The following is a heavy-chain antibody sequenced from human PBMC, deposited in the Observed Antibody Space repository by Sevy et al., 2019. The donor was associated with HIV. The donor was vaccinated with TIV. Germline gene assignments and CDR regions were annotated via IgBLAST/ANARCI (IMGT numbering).Heavy chain of an antibody. CDR1: GFTFSTYT. CDR2: ISSGSSYI. J-gene: IGHJ4*02. CDR3: ARDGGCTSTSCLLYFDF. Sequence: GGSLRLSCAASGFTFSTYTMNWVRQAPGKGLEWVSSISSGSSYIYYADSVKGRFTISRDNAKNSLYLQMNCLRAEDTAIYYCARDGGCTSTSCLLYFDFWGQGTPVTVSS. V-gene: IGHV3-21*01. D-gene: IGHD2-2*01.